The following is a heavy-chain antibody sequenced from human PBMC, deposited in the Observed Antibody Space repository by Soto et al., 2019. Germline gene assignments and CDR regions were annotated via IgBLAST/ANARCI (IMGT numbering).Heavy chain of an antibody. Sequence: GEPLRISCPGSRYSFTTYWINCVRQMPGKGLEWMGRIDPSDSYIDYSPSFQGHVTISADKSISTAYLHWSSLKASDTAMYYCARSIRGVIGNSFDYWGQGTLVSVSS. D-gene: IGHD3-10*01. J-gene: IGHJ4*02. CDR3: ARSIRGVIGNSFDY. CDR1: RYSFTTYW. V-gene: IGHV5-10-1*01. CDR2: IDPSDSYI.